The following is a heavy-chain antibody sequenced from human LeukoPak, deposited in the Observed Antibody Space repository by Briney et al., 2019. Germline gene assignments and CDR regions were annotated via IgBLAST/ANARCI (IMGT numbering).Heavy chain of an antibody. CDR2: IWYDGSEK. D-gene: IGHD3-10*01. V-gene: IGHV3-33*06. CDR3: AKDYGTDDSGRRGYLDN. Sequence: GRSLRLACAASGFTFSHSGMFWVRQAPGKGLEWVAIIWYDGSEKYYADSVKGRFTISRDNSKNTLFLQMNSLRVEDTAVYYCAKDYGTDDSGRRGYLDNWSQGALVTVSS. CDR1: GFTFSHSG. J-gene: IGHJ4*02.